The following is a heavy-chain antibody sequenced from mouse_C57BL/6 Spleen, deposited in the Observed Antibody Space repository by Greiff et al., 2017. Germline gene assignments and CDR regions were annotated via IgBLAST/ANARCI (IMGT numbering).Heavy chain of an antibody. J-gene: IGHJ1*03. CDR2: IDPSDSYT. Sequence: QVQLQQSGAELVMPGASVKLSCKASGYTFTSYWMHWVKQRPGQGLEWIGEIDPSDSYTNYNQKFKGKSTLTVDKSSSTAYMQLSSLTSEDSAVYYCARNPYYYGSSYGYFDVWGTGTTVTVSS. CDR3: ARNPYYYGSSYGYFDV. D-gene: IGHD1-1*01. CDR1: GYTFTSYW. V-gene: IGHV1-69*01.